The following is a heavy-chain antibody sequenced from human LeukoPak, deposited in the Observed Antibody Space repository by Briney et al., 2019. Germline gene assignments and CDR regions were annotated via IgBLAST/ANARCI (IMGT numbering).Heavy chain of an antibody. V-gene: IGHV4-34*01. CDR3: SSLTSKDS. CDR2: INHSGST. CDR1: GGSFSGYY. D-gene: IGHD4-11*01. J-gene: IGHJ5*01. Sequence: PSETLSLTCAVYGGSFSGYYWSWIRQPPGKGLEWIGEINHSGSTNYNPSLKSRVTISVDTAKNQFSLKVTSVTAADTAVYYCSSLTSKDSWGQGTLDSVSS.